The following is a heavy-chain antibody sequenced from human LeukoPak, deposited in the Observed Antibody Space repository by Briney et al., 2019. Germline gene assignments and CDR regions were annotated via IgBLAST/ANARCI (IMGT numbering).Heavy chain of an antibody. Sequence: PGGSLRLSCAASGFTFSSYSMNWVRQAPGKGLGWVSSISSSSSYIYYADSVKGRFTISRDNAKNSLYLQMNSLRAEDTAVYYCARGMATIPSYYFDYWGQGTLVTVSS. CDR3: ARGMATIPSYYFDY. CDR2: ISSSSSYI. CDR1: GFTFSSYS. D-gene: IGHD5-24*01. J-gene: IGHJ4*02. V-gene: IGHV3-21*01.